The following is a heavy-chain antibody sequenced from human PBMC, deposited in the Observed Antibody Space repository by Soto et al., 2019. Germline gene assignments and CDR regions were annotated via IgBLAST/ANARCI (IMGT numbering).Heavy chain of an antibody. CDR1: GFTFSSYA. J-gene: IGHJ4*02. V-gene: IGHV3-23*01. CDR2: ISGSGGST. Sequence: EVQLLESGGGLVQPGGSLRLSCAASGFTFSSYAMSWVHQAPGKGLEWVSAISGSGGSTYYADSVKGRFTISRDNSKNTLYLQMNSLRAEDTAVYYCAKDRTGYSGSPTLDYWGQGTLVTVSS. CDR3: AKDRTGYSGSPTLDY. D-gene: IGHD1-26*01.